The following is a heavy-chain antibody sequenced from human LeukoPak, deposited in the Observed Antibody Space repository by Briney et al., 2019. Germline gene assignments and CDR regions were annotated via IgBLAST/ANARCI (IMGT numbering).Heavy chain of an antibody. CDR2: IYYSGST. CDR1: GGSFSGYY. J-gene: IGHJ5*02. CDR3: AREKYDFWSGYYTSWFDP. Sequence: PSETLSLTCAAYGGSFSGYYWGWIRQPPGKGLEWIGSIYYSGSTYYNPSLKSRVTISVDTSKNQFSLKLSSVTAADTAVYYCAREKYDFWSGYYTSWFDPWGQGTLVTVSS. V-gene: IGHV4-34*01. D-gene: IGHD3-3*01.